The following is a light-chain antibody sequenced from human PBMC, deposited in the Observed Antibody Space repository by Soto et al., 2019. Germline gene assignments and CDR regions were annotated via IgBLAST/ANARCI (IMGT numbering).Light chain of an antibody. CDR2: SNN. Sequence: QSVLTQPPSASGTPGQRVTISCSGSSSNIGSNTVNWHQQLPGTAPKLLIYSNNQRPSGVPDRFSGSKSGTSASLAISGLQSEDEADYYCAARDDSLNGYVFGTGTKVTVL. CDR1: SSNIGSNT. V-gene: IGLV1-44*01. CDR3: AARDDSLNGYV. J-gene: IGLJ1*01.